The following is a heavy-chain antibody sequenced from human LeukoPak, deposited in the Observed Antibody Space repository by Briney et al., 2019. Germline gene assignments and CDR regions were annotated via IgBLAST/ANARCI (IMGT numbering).Heavy chain of an antibody. CDR2: IYTSGST. CDR3: ARLNYYDSSGYSSDY. J-gene: IGHJ4*02. Sequence: PSETLSLTCTVSGGSISSYYWNWIRQPAGKGLEWIGRIYTSGSTNYNPSLKSRVTMSVDTSENQFSLKLSSVTAADTAVYYCARLNYYDSSGYSSDYWGQGTLVTVSS. V-gene: IGHV4-4*07. D-gene: IGHD3-22*01. CDR1: GGSISSYY.